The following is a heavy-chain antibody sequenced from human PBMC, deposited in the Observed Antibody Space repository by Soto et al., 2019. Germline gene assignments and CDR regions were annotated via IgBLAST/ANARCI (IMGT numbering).Heavy chain of an antibody. V-gene: IGHV1-3*01. J-gene: IGHJ4*02. Sequence: ASVKVSCKASGYTFTNYATHWVRQAPGQRLEWMGWINAGNGNTKYSQKFQGRVTMTRDTSTSTVYMELSSLRSEDTAVYYCAREAGAFDYWGQGTLVTVSS. CDR3: AREAGAFDY. CDR1: GYTFTNYA. CDR2: INAGNGNT. D-gene: IGHD6-19*01.